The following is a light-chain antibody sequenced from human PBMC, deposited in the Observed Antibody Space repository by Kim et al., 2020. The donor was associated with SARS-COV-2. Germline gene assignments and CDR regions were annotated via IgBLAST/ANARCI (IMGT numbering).Light chain of an antibody. CDR1: QSVSRDC. CDR2: GAS. V-gene: IGKV3-20*01. CDR3: QQYGSSPLT. J-gene: IGKJ4*01. Sequence: STGERATLSCSASQSVSRDCLAWYQQKPGQPPRLFIYGASNRATGISDRFTGSGSGTDFTLTINRLEPGDSAVYYCQQYGSSPLTFGGGTKVDIK.